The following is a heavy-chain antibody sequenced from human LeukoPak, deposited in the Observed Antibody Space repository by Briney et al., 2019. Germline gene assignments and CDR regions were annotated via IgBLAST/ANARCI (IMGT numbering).Heavy chain of an antibody. V-gene: IGHV3-74*01. CDR1: GFTFSGYW. CDR3: LSNPRDGMDV. D-gene: IGHD1-14*01. CDR2: INSDGSST. Sequence: PGGSLRLSCAASGFTFSGYWMHWVRQGPGKGLVWVSRINSDGSSTKYADSVKGRFTISRDNAKNTLYLQMNSLRVEDTAVYFCLSNPRDGMDVWGQGTTVTVTS. J-gene: IGHJ6*02.